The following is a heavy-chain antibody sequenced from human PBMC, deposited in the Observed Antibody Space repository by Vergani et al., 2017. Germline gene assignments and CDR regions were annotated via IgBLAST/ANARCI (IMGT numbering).Heavy chain of an antibody. CDR3: TKGSVYYHDSAGHGYDPYTGFDL. D-gene: IGHD5-12*01. J-gene: IGHJ3*01. CDR2: ISWNSGAV. V-gene: IGHV3-9*01. CDR1: GITFWKFG. Sequence: QLLESGGDLVQPGGSLRLSCEASGITFWKFGMHWVRQGPGKGLEWVSGISWNSGAVDYADSVRGRFTISRDNAKNSLFLEMNSLRFEDTAVYFCTKGSVYYHDSAGHGYDPYTGFDLWGQGTLVTVSS.